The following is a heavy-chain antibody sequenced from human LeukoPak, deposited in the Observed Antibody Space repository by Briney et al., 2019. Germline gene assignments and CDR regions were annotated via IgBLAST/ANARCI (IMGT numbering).Heavy chain of an antibody. CDR2: IYTRGST. V-gene: IGHV4-4*07. CDR3: ARRRGHAFDI. CDR1: GGSINNYY. J-gene: IGHJ3*02. D-gene: IGHD3-10*01. Sequence: SETLSLTCTVSGGSINNYYWSWIRQPAGKGLEWIGRIYTRGSTNYNPSLKSRVTISVDTSKNQFSLKLSSVTAADTAVYYCARRRGHAFDIWGQGTTVTVSS.